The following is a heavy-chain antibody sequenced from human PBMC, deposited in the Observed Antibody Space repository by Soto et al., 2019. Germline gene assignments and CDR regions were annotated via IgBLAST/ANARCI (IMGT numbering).Heavy chain of an antibody. CDR2: ISGGGSNT. CDR1: GFPFSSYV. V-gene: IGHV3-23*01. J-gene: IGHJ4*02. Sequence: GGSLRLSCAASGFPFSSYVMSWVRQAPGKGLEWVSGISGGGSNTFYADYVKGRFTISRDNSKNTLLLQMNSLGAEDTAVYYCAKDSNKYSSSLRGRYFDYWGQGIGVTVSS. CDR3: AKDSNKYSSSLRGRYFDY. D-gene: IGHD4-4*01.